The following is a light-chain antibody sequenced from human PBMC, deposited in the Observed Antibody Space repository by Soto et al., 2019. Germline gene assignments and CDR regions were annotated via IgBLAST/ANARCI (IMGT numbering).Light chain of an antibody. V-gene: IGLV1-40*01. CDR3: QSYDSSLSDVV. CDR2: GNS. J-gene: IGLJ2*01. CDR1: SSNIGAGYD. Sequence: QLVLTQPPSVSGAPGQRVTISCTVSSSNIGAGYDVHWYQQLPGTAPKLLIYGNSNRPSGVPDRFSGSKSGPSASLAITGLQAEDEADYSCQSYDSSLSDVVFGGGTKLTVL.